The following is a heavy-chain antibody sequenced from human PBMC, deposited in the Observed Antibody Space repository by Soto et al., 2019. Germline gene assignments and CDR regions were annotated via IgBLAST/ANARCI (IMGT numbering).Heavy chain of an antibody. D-gene: IGHD1-20*01. V-gene: IGHV4-39*07. J-gene: IGHJ5*02. Sequence: SVTLSLTCTVSGGSISSSSYYWGWIRQPPGKGLEWIGSIYYSGSTYYNPSLNSRVTISVDTSKNHFSLKLSSVTAADTAVYYCDREYSWNVKGWFDPWAQGTLVTVSS. CDR1: GGSISSSSYY. CDR3: DREYSWNVKGWFDP. CDR2: IYYSGST.